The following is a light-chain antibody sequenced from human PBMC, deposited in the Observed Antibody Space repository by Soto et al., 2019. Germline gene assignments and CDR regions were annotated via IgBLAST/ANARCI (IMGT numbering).Light chain of an antibody. J-gene: IGKJ1*01. CDR2: AAS. V-gene: IGKV1-39*01. CDR3: QQSYDMTWT. CDR1: QSISHY. Sequence: IQMTQSPSTRSSSLGDRVTITCRASQSISHYLSWYQQKPGKAPQLLIYAASNLQTGVPSRFSGSGFGTDGTITISSLKHEDVSAYYCQQSYDMTWTFGLGTKVDIK.